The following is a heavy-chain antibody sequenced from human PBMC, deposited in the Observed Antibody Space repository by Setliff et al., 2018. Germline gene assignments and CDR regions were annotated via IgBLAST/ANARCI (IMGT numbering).Heavy chain of an antibody. CDR2: IYYSGST. D-gene: IGHD1-26*01. CDR3: ARVMGGSYGFSWFDP. Sequence: LSLTCTVSGGSISSGDYYWSWIRQPPGKGLEWIGYIYYSGSTYYNPSLKSRVTISVDTSKNQFSLKLSSVTAADTAVYYCARVMGGSYGFSWFDPWGPGTLVTVSS. J-gene: IGHJ5*02. CDR1: GGSISSGDYY. V-gene: IGHV4-30-4*08.